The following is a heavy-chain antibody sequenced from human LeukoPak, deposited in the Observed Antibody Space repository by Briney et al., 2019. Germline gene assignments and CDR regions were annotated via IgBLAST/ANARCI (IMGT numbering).Heavy chain of an antibody. J-gene: IGHJ4*02. V-gene: IGHV4-4*07. Sequence: SETLSLTCTVSGGSISGYYWSWIRQPAGKGLEWVGRIYTSGSTNYNPSLKSRVTISADTSKNQFSLKLNSLTTADTAVYYCTRGAGWLIDYWGQGSLVTVSS. CDR2: IYTSGST. CDR1: GGSISGYY. D-gene: IGHD3-16*01. CDR3: TRGAGWLIDY.